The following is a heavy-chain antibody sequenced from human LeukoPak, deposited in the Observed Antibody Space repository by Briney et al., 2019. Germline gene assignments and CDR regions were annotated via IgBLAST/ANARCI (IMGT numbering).Heavy chain of an antibody. CDR1: GGSISSYY. CDR3: ARHGKPIAAAGRGTIDY. Sequence: SETLSLTCTVSGGSISSYYWSWIRQPAGKGLEWIGRIYTSGSTNYNPSLKSRVTMSVDTSKNQFSLKLSSVTAADTAVYYCARHGKPIAAAGRGTIDYWGQGTLVTVSS. J-gene: IGHJ4*02. V-gene: IGHV4-4*07. CDR2: IYTSGST. D-gene: IGHD6-13*01.